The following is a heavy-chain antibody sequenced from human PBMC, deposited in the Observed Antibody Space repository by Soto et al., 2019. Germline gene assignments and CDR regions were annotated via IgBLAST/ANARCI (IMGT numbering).Heavy chain of an antibody. CDR1: GGSISSYY. CDR2: IYYSGST. Sequence: LETLSLTCTVSGGSISSYYWSWIRQPPGKGLEWIGYIYYSGSTNYNPSLKSRVTISVDTSKNQFSLKLSSVTAADTAVYYCARNYYGDYPLYYYYGMDVWGQGPTVAVSS. J-gene: IGHJ6*02. V-gene: IGHV4-59*01. CDR3: ARNYYGDYPLYYYYGMDV. D-gene: IGHD4-17*01.